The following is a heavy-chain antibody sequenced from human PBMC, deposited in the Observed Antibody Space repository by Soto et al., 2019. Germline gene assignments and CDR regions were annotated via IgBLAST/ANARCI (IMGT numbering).Heavy chain of an antibody. D-gene: IGHD5-12*01. Sequence: QVRLQESGPGLVKPSQTLSLTCTVSGGSISSGGYYWSWIRQHPGKGLEWIAYIDYSGSTYYNPSLKSRVTISVDTSKNQFSLKLSSVTAADTAVYYCARRIVATIYYFDYWGQGTLVTVSS. V-gene: IGHV4-31*03. CDR1: GGSISSGGYY. CDR2: IDYSGST. J-gene: IGHJ4*02. CDR3: ARRIVATIYYFDY.